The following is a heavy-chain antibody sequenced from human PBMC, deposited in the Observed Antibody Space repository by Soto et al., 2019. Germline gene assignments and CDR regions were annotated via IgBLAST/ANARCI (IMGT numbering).Heavy chain of an antibody. CDR1: GYTFTGYY. V-gene: IGHV1-2*04. J-gene: IGHJ4*02. Sequence: QVQLVQSGAEVKKPGASVKVSCKASGYTFTGYYMHWVRQAPGQGLEWMGWINPNSGGTNYAQKVQGWVTMTRDTSISTAYMELSRLRSDDTAVYYCAGDSAGAAASWDYWGQGTLVTVSS. D-gene: IGHD6-13*01. CDR2: INPNSGGT. CDR3: AGDSAGAAASWDY.